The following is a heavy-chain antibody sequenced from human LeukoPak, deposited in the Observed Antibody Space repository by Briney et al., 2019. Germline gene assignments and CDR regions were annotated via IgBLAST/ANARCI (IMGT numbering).Heavy chain of an antibody. D-gene: IGHD2-21*02. J-gene: IGHJ5*02. CDR3: AKDSRECGGDCYSRGGGFDP. Sequence: GGSLRLSCAASGFTFSSYVMTWVRQAPGKGLEWVSSISGSGGSTYYADSVKGRFTISRDNAKNTVYLQMNSLRAEDTAVYYCAKDSRECGGDCYSRGGGFDPWGQGTLVTVSS. CDR2: ISGSGGST. CDR1: GFTFSSYV. V-gene: IGHV3-23*01.